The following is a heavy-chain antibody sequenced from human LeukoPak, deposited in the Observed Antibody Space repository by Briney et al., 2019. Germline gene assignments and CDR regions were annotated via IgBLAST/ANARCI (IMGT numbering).Heavy chain of an antibody. J-gene: IGHJ4*02. Sequence: SQTLSLTCAVSGGSISSGGYSWSWIRQPPGKGLEWIGYIYHSGSTYYNPSLKSRVTISVDRSKNQFSLKLSSVTAADTAVYYCARGSYSMFDYWGQGALVTVSS. CDR3: ARGSYSMFDY. D-gene: IGHD1-26*01. V-gene: IGHV4-30-2*01. CDR2: IYHSGST. CDR1: GGSISSGGYS.